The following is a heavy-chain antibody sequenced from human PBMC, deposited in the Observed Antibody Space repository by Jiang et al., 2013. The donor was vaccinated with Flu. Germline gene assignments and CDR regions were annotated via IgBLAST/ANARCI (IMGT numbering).Heavy chain of an antibody. J-gene: IGHJ4*02. D-gene: IGHD3-3*01. CDR2: ISSSGGNT. Sequence: VQLVESGGGLLQPGGSLRLSCAASGFTFSNYVMSWVRQAPGKGLEWVSSISSSGGNTYYADSVRGRFTISRDNSKNTLNLQMNSLRAEDTAIYYCAKXISPAIFGVVLISGFDYWGQGTLVTVSS. CDR1: GFTFSNYV. CDR3: AKXISPAIFGVVLISGFDY. V-gene: IGHV3-23*04.